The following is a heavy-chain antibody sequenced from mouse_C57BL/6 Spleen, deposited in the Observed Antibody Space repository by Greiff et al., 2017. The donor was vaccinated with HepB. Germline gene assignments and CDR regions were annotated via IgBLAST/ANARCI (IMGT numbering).Heavy chain of an antibody. D-gene: IGHD1-1*01. Sequence: QVQLQQPGAELVKPGASVKMSCKASGYTFTSYWITWVKQRPGQGLEWIGDIYPGSGSTNYNEKFKSKATLTVDTSSSTAYMQLSSLTSEDSAVYYCAREGVYLYYFDYWGQGTTLTVSS. CDR2: IYPGSGST. CDR3: AREGVYLYYFDY. CDR1: GYTFTSYW. J-gene: IGHJ2*01. V-gene: IGHV1-55*01.